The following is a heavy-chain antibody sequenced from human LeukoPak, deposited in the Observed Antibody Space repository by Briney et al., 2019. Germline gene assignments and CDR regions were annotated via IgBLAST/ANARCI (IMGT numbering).Heavy chain of an antibody. V-gene: IGHV4-59*01. CDR2: IYYSRRT. D-gene: IGHD3-3*01. CDR3: ARVARITIFGVVTTDAFDI. Sequence: IYYSRRTNYNPSLKSLVTISVDTSKNQFSLKLSSVTAADTAVYYCARVARITIFGVVTTDAFDIWGQGTMVTVSS. J-gene: IGHJ3*02.